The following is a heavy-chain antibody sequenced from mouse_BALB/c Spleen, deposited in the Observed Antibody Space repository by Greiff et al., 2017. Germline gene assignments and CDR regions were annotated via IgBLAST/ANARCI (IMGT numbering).Heavy chain of an antibody. Sequence: VQRVESGAELAKPGASVKMSCKASGYTFTSYWMHWVKQRPGQGLEWIGYINPSTGYTEYNQKFKDKATLTADKSSSTAYMQLSSLTSEDSAVYYCARTGRLRGFAYWGQGTLVTVSA. D-gene: IGHD1-2*01. J-gene: IGHJ3*01. CDR1: GYTFTSYW. V-gene: IGHV1-7*01. CDR3: ARTGRLRGFAY. CDR2: INPSTGYT.